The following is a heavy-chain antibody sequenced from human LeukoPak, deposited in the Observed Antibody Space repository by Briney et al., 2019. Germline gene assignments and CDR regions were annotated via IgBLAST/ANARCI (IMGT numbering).Heavy chain of an antibody. Sequence: GGSLRLSCAASGFTFSDYYMSWIRQAPGKGLEWVSYISSSGSTIYYADSVKGRFTISRGNAKNSLYLQMNSLRAEDTAVYYCARDQGIAAAGTLNWFDPWGQGTLVTVSS. CDR1: GFTFSDYY. V-gene: IGHV3-11*01. CDR3: ARDQGIAAAGTLNWFDP. D-gene: IGHD6-13*01. CDR2: ISSSGSTI. J-gene: IGHJ5*02.